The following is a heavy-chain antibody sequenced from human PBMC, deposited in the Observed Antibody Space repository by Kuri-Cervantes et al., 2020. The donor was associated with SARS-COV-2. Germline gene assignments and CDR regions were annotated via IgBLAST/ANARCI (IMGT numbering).Heavy chain of an antibody. J-gene: IGHJ2*01. V-gene: IGHV5-51*01. CDR2: ICPGDSDT. CDR3: ARRGEADYWYFDL. Sequence: GESLKISCKGSGYSFTNYWIGWVRQMPGKGLEWMGIICPGDSDTRYSPSFQGQVTISADKSISTADLQWSSLKASDTAMYYCARRGEADYWYFDLWGRGTLVTVSS. CDR1: GYSFTNYW. D-gene: IGHD3-10*01.